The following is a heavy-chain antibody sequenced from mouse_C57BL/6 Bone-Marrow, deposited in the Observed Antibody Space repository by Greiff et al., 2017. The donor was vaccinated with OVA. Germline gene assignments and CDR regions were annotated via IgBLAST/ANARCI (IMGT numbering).Heavy chain of an antibody. Sequence: VQRVESDAELVKPGASVKISCKVSGYTFTDHTIHWMKQRPEQGLEWIGYIYPRDGSTKYNEKFKGKATLTADKSSSTAYMQLNSLTSEDSAVYFCARMERGYDGGDFDYWGQGTTLTVSS. CDR3: ARMERGYDGGDFDY. D-gene: IGHD2-2*01. CDR2: IYPRDGST. V-gene: IGHV1-78*01. CDR1: GYTFTDHT. J-gene: IGHJ2*01.